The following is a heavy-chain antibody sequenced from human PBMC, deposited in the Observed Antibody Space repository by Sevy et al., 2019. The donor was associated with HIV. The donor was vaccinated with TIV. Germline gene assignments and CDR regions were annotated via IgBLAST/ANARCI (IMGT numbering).Heavy chain of an antibody. CDR3: ARDRNSGSRYYFDY. J-gene: IGHJ4*02. Sequence: GGSLRLSCAASGFTFSSYAMHWVRQAPGKGLEWVAVISYDGSNKYYADSVKGRFTISRDNSKNTLYLQMNSLRPEDTAVYYCARDRNSGSRYYFDYWGQGTLVTVSS. D-gene: IGHD2-15*01. V-gene: IGHV3-30-3*01. CDR1: GFTFSSYA. CDR2: ISYDGSNK.